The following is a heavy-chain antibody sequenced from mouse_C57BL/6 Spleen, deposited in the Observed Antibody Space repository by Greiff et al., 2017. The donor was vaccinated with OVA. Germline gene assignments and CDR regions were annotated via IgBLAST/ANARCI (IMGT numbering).Heavy chain of an antibody. V-gene: IGHV5-6*01. CDR2: ISSGGSYT. CDR1: GFTFSSYG. Sequence: EVKLMESGGDLVKPGGSLKLSCAASGFTFSSYGMSWVRQTPDKRLEWVATISSGGSYTYYPDSVKGRFTISRDNAKNTLYLQMSSLKSEDTAMYYCAGHGYGNYFDYWGQGTTLTVSS. J-gene: IGHJ2*01. D-gene: IGHD2-1*01. CDR3: AGHGYGNYFDY.